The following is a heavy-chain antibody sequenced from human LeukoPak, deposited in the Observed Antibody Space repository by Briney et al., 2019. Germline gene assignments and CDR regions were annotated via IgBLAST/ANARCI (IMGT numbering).Heavy chain of an antibody. J-gene: IGHJ2*01. CDR1: GGSISSDY. Sequence: PSQTLSLTCTVSGGSISSDYWSWIRQPPGKGLEWIGYIYYSGSTNYNPSLKSRVTMSVDTSKKYLSLRLSSVTAADTAVYYCARLPDYWYFDLWGRGTLVTVSS. V-gene: IGHV4-59*01. CDR2: IYYSGST. CDR3: ARLPDYWYFDL.